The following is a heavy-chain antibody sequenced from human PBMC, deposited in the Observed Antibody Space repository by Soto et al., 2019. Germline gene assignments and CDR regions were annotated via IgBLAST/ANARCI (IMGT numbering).Heavy chain of an antibody. D-gene: IGHD3-16*01. Sequence: QEQLVQSGAEVKKPGSSVKVSCKASGGTFSSYGFSWVRQAPGQGLEWVGDIFPIFNIANYAQKFQGRVTITADESTSTVYMDLSSLRSDDTAVYYCAGGTHATFGGVTVYYYYGMDVWGQGTTVTVSS. J-gene: IGHJ6*02. V-gene: IGHV1-69*01. CDR1: GGTFSSYG. CDR2: IFPIFNIA. CDR3: AGGTHATFGGVTVYYYYGMDV.